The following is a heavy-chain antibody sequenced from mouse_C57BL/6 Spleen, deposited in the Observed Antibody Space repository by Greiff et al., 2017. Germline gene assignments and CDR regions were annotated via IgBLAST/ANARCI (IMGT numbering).Heavy chain of an antibody. V-gene: IGHV1-82*01. CDR3: AGYGSSPWFAY. D-gene: IGHD1-1*01. Sequence: VQLQQSGPELVKPGASVKISCKASGYAFSSSWMNWVTQRPGKGLEWIGRIYPGDGDTNYNGKFKGKATLTADKSSSTDYMQLSSLTSEDSAVYFCAGYGSSPWFAYWGQGTLVTVSA. CDR2: IYPGDGDT. J-gene: IGHJ3*01. CDR1: GYAFSSSW.